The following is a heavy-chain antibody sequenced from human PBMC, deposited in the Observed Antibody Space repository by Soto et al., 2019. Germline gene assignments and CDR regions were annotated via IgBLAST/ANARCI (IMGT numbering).Heavy chain of an antibody. V-gene: IGHV3-53*01. CDR1: GITATNGH. CDR3: ARDWNGDKYFDF. CDR2: IYSDDNT. J-gene: IGHJ4*02. Sequence: DVQLVKSGGGLIQPGGSLRLSCAASGITATNGHMSWVRQAPGKGLEWVSVIYSDDNTYYADSVKGRFTISRDTSKNTVYLQINSLRAEDTAVYYCARDWNGDKYFDFWDQGSLVTVSS. D-gene: IGHD4-17*01.